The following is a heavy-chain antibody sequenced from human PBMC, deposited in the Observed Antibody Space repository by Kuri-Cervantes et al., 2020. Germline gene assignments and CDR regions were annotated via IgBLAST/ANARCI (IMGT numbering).Heavy chain of an antibody. J-gene: IGHJ3*02. CDR3: ARRIPPYYYDSSGLDDAFDI. D-gene: IGHD3-22*01. Sequence: ASVKVSCKASGYTFTSYGISWVRQAPGQGLEWMGWISAYNGNTNYAQKFQGRVTMTRDTSISTAYMELSRLRSDDTAVYYCARRIPPYYYDSSGLDDAFDIWGQGTMVTVSS. CDR1: GYTFTSYG. V-gene: IGHV1-18*01. CDR2: ISAYNGNT.